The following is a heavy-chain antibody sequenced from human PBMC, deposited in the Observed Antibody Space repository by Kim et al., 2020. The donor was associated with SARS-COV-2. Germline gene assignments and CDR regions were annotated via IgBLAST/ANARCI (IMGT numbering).Heavy chain of an antibody. CDR3: ARDRCSGWYGNYYYYMDV. Sequence: ASVKVSCKASGYTFTGYTMHWVRQAPGQRLEWMGWINAGNGNTKYSQNFQDRVTITRDTSASTAYMELSSLRPEDTAVYYCARDRCSGWYGNYYYYMDVWGKGTTVTVSS. CDR1: GYTFTGYT. CDR2: INAGNGNT. D-gene: IGHD6-19*01. V-gene: IGHV1-3*01. J-gene: IGHJ6*03.